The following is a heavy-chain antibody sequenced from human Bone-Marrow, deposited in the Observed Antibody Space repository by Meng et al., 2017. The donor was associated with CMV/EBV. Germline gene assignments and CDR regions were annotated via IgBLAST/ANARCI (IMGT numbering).Heavy chain of an antibody. Sequence: ASVKVSCKASGYTFTGYYMHWVRQAPGQGLEWMGWINPNSGGTNYAQKFQGRVTMTRDTSISTAYMELSRLRSDDTAVYYCARLPGIAVAATLADYYFDYWGQGTLVTVYS. CDR3: ARLPGIAVAATLADYYFDY. D-gene: IGHD6-19*01. CDR2: INPNSGGT. CDR1: GYTFTGYY. V-gene: IGHV1-2*02. J-gene: IGHJ4*02.